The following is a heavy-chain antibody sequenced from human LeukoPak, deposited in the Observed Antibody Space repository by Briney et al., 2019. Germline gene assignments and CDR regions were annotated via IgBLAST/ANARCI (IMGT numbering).Heavy chain of an antibody. J-gene: IGHJ4*02. CDR1: GGYISSSSYY. V-gene: IGHV4-39*01. CDR2: IYYRGST. D-gene: IGHD6-13*01. CDR3: ARTTRGGSDSWDPYYFDY. Sequence: SETLSLTCTVSGGYISSSSYYWGWIRQSPGKGLEWIGSIYYRGSTYYNPSLKSRVTISVDTSKNQFSLKLSSVTAADTAVYYCARTTRGGSDSWDPYYFDYWGQGTLVTVSS.